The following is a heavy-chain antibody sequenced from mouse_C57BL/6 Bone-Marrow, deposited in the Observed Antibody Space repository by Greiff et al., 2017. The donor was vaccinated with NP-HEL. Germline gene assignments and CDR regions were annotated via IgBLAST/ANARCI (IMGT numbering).Heavy chain of an antibody. CDR3: ARWVLLRYWYFDV. V-gene: IGHV1-64*01. D-gene: IGHD1-1*01. CDR2: IHPNSGST. Sequence: QVQLKQPGAELVKPGASVKLSCKASGYTFTSYWMHWVKQRPGQGLEWIGMIHPNSGSTNYNEKFKSKATLTVDKSSSTAYMQLSSLTSEDSAVYDCARWVLLRYWYFDVWGTGTTVTVSS. J-gene: IGHJ1*03. CDR1: GYTFTSYW.